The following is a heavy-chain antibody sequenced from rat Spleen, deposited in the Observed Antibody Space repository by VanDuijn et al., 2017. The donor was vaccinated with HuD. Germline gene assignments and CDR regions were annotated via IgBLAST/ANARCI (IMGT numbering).Heavy chain of an antibody. J-gene: IGHJ3*01. CDR3: ARWRYTTDWFAY. Sequence: QVQLKESGPGLVQPSQTLSLTCTVSGFSLSSHGVGWVRQPPGKGLEWMGGIWGDGSTDYDSALKSRLSITRDTSKSQVFLKMNSLQTEDTAMYFCARWRYTTDWFAYWGQGTLVTVSS. CDR2: IWGDGST. V-gene: IGHV2-1*01. D-gene: IGHD1-6*01. CDR1: GFSLSSHG.